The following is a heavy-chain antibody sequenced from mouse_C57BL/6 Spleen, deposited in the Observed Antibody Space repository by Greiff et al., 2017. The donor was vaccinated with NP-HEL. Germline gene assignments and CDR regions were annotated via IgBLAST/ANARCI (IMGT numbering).Heavy chain of an antibody. V-gene: IGHV5-17*01. CDR1: GFTFSDYG. CDR3: ARSRDYYGSSFYWYFDV. D-gene: IGHD1-1*01. CDR2: ISSGSSTI. J-gene: IGHJ1*03. Sequence: EVKLVESGGGLVKPGGSLKLSCAASGFTFSDYGMHWVRQAPEKGLEWVAYISSGSSTIYYADTVKGRFTISRDNAKNTLFLQMTSLRSEDTAMYYCARSRDYYGSSFYWYFDVWGTGTTVTVSS.